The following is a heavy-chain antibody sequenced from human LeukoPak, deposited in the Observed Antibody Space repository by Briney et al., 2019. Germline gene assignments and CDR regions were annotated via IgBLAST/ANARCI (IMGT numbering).Heavy chain of an antibody. D-gene: IGHD4-17*01. Sequence: PGGSLRLSCAASGSTFSSYWMSWVRQAPGKGLEWVANIKQDGSEKYYVDSVKGRFTISRDNAKNSLYLQMNSLRAEDTAVYYCARASPNTVTTLQYFDYWGQGTLVTVSS. CDR1: GSTFSSYW. J-gene: IGHJ4*02. CDR3: ARASPNTVTTLQYFDY. V-gene: IGHV3-7*01. CDR2: IKQDGSEK.